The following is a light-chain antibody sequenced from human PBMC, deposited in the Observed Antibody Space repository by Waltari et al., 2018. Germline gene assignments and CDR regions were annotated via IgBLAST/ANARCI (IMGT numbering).Light chain of an antibody. CDR2: GAS. CDR1: QSVSTSH. V-gene: IGKV3-20*01. Sequence: EIVLPQSPGPPSLSSGERATLPCRATQSVSTSHLAWYQQKPGQAPRLLISGASSRATGIPDRFSASGSGTDFTRTISRLEPEDFAVYYCQQYGSSPLTFGGGTKVEIK. J-gene: IGKJ4*01. CDR3: QQYGSSPLT.